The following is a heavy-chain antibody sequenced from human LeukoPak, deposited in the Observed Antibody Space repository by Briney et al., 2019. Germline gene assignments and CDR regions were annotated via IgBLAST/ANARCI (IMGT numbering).Heavy chain of an antibody. CDR3: ARDQDANTAMVTDY. D-gene: IGHD5-18*01. J-gene: IGHJ4*02. CDR1: GGSISSSSYY. CDR2: IYYSGST. V-gene: IGHV4-39*07. Sequence: SETLSPTCTVSGGSISSSSYYWGWIRQPPGKGLEWIGSIYYSGSTYYNPSLKSRVTISVDTSKNQFSLKLSSVTAADTAVYYCARDQDANTAMVTDYWGQGTLVTVSS.